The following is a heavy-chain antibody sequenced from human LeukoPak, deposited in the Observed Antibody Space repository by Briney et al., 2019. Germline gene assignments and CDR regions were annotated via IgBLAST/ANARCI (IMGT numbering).Heavy chain of an antibody. D-gene: IGHD4-17*01. J-gene: IGHJ5*02. Sequence: SETLSLTCTLSGRYMRSSRYLWRWIRQPPAKGLEWIGSHYYSGRPYYNSSLNSRVTISVDTSKNQFSLKLTAMTAADTAVYYCARHWPNYGDYDSPTPTWFDPWGQGTLVTVSS. CDR3: ARHWPNYGDYDSPTPTWFDP. CDR2: HYYSGRP. V-gene: IGHV4-39*01. CDR1: GRYMRSSRYL.